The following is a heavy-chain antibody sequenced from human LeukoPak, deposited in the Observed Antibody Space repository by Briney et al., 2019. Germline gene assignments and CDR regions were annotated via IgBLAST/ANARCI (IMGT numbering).Heavy chain of an antibody. V-gene: IGHV3-74*01. CDR3: AREGDYYDFWSGYYTGGSSYFDY. CDR1: GFTFSSYW. Sequence: GGSLRLSCAASGFTFSSYWMHWVRQAPGKGLVWVSRINSDGSSTSYADSVKGRFTISRDNAKNTLYLQMNSLRAEDTAVYYCAREGDYYDFWSGYYTGGSSYFDYWGQGTLVTVSS. CDR2: INSDGSST. J-gene: IGHJ4*02. D-gene: IGHD3-3*01.